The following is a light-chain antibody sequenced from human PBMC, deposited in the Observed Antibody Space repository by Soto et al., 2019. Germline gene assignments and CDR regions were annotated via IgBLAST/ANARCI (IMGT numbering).Light chain of an antibody. CDR1: QSVSSSY. V-gene: IGKV3-20*01. Sequence: EIVLTQSPGTLSLSPGERATLSCRASQSVSSSYLAWYQQKPGQPPRLLIYGASSRATGIPDRFSGSGSGTDFTLTISRLEPEDFAVYYCQQYAASRTFGQGTKVEIK. CDR3: QQYAASRT. J-gene: IGKJ1*01. CDR2: GAS.